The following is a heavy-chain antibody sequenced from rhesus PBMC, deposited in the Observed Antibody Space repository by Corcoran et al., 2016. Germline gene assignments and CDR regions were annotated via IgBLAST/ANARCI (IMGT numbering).Heavy chain of an antibody. CDR3: ERCKRVAWDSLDV. V-gene: IGHV2S2*01. J-gene: IGHJ5-2*02. CDR2: LDWDDDK. Sequence: VTLKESGPALVTPTQTLTLHCTFSGFSPSPSGMRVRWIRQPPGKAMEWRARLDWDDDKYYSTSLKSRLTISKDTSKNQVVLTMTNMDPVDTATYYCERCKRVAWDSLDVWGRGVLVTVSS. CDR1: GFSPSPSGMR. D-gene: IGHD4-4*01.